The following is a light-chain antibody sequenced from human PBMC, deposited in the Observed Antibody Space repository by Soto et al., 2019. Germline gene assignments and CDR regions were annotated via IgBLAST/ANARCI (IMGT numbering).Light chain of an antibody. Sequence: QSALTQPASVSGSPGQPITISCTGTSSDVGANNYVSWYQHHPGKAPKLLIYEVSNRPSGVSSRFSGSKSANTASLTISGLQAEDEGDYYCCSFAGSSTYTWVFGGGTKLTVL. CDR1: SSDVGANNY. V-gene: IGLV2-14*01. J-gene: IGLJ3*02. CDR3: CSFAGSSTYTWV. CDR2: EVS.